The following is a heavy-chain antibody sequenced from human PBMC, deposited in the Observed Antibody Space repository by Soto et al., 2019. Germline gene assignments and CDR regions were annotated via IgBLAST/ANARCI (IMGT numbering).Heavy chain of an antibody. Sequence: SETLSLTYAVYDGTFGDHYWNWISKTQGKGLEWIGEINHSGSTKYNPSLKSRVTISVDTSKNQFSLNLNSVTAADPAVFYCAGGPDSGSAFPGSEAWGKGTLVTV. J-gene: IGHJ5*02. D-gene: IGHD1-26*01. CDR2: INHSGST. CDR1: DGTFGDHY. CDR3: AGGPDSGSAFPGSEA. V-gene: IGHV4-34*01.